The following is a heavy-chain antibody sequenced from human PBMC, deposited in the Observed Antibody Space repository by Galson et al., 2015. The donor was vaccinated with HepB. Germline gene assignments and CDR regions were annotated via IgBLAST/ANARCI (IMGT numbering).Heavy chain of an antibody. CDR1: GFTVSSNY. V-gene: IGHV3-66*01. CDR3: ARAILSLRIAVAGPVYGMDV. CDR2: IYSGGST. Sequence: SLRLSCAASGFTVSSNYMSWVRQAPGKGLEWVSVIYSGGSTYYADSVKGRFTIYRDMSKNTLYLQMNSLRAEDTAVYYCARAILSLRIAVAGPVYGMDVWGQGTTVTVSS. D-gene: IGHD6-19*01. J-gene: IGHJ6*02.